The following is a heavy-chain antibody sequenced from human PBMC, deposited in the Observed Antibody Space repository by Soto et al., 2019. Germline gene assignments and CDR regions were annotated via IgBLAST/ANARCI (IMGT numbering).Heavy chain of an antibody. CDR3: ARLGPYASGTYSFRHNRFDP. CDR2: INAGNGNT. J-gene: IGHJ5*02. V-gene: IGHV1-3*01. Sequence: GASVKVSCKASGYTFTSYAMHWVRQAPGQRLEWMGWINAGNGNTKYSQKFQGRVTITRDTSASTAYMELSSLRSEDTAVYYCARLGPYASGTYSFRHNRFDPWGQGTLVTVSS. D-gene: IGHD3-10*01. CDR1: GYTFTSYA.